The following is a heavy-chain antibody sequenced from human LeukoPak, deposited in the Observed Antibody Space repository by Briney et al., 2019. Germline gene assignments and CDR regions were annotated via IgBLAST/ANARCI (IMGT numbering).Heavy chain of an antibody. CDR3: ARGPPDTIFGTYEYMDV. CDR1: GGSISSGGYY. D-gene: IGHD3-3*01. CDR2: IYHSGST. Sequence: TSQTLSLTCTVSGGSISSGGYYWSWIRQPPGKGLEWIGYIYHSGSTYYNPSLKSRVTISVDTSKNQFSLKLSSVTAADTAVYYCARGPPDTIFGTYEYMDVWGKGTTVTVSS. V-gene: IGHV4-30-2*01. J-gene: IGHJ6*03.